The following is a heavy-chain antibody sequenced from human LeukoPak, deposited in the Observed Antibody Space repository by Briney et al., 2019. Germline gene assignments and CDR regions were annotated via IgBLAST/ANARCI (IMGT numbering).Heavy chain of an antibody. J-gene: IGHJ3*02. V-gene: IGHV3-74*01. Sequence: GGSLRLSCAASGFTFSSYWMHWVRQAPGKGLVWVSRISTDGSSTNSADSVKGRLTISRDNARNTLYLQMNSLRAEDTAVYYCVREYSSSSGRAFDIWGQGTMVTVSP. CDR2: ISTDGSST. D-gene: IGHD6-6*01. CDR3: VREYSSSSGRAFDI. CDR1: GFTFSSYW.